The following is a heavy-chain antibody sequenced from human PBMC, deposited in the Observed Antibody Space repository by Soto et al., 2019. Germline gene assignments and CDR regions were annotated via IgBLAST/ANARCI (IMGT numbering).Heavy chain of an antibody. CDR2: TYYRSKWFN. Sequence: SQTLSLTCAISGDSVSSNTAAWNWIRQSPSRGLERLGRTYYRSKWFNNYAASLKSRITINPDTSKNQFSLQLNSVTPEDTGVYYCAREDDSKDYFYATDAWGQRTKVTVSS. CDR1: GDSVSSNTAA. CDR3: AREDDSKDYFYATDA. D-gene: IGHD3-16*01. V-gene: IGHV6-1*01. J-gene: IGHJ6*02.